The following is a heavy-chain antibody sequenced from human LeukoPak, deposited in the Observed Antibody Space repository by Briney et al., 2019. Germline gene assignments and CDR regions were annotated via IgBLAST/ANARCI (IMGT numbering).Heavy chain of an antibody. D-gene: IGHD2-2*02. J-gene: IGHJ6*03. CDR3: AASPHYCSSTSCYIYMDV. CDR1: GFTFSSYA. Sequence: GGSLRLSCAASGFTFSSYAMSSVRQAPGKGLEWVSAISGSGGSTYYADSVKGRFTISRDNAKNTLYLQMNSLSAEDTAVYYCAASPHYCSSTSCYIYMDVWGKGTTVTVSS. V-gene: IGHV3-23*01. CDR2: ISGSGGST.